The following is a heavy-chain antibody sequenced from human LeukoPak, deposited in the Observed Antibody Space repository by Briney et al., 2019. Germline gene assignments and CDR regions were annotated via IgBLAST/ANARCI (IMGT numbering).Heavy chain of an antibody. CDR3: ARDLVVPAAIPFYYYYYMDV. V-gene: IGHV3-7*01. Sequence: PGGSLRLSCAASGFTFSSYWMSWVRQAPGKGLEWVANIKQDGSEKYYVDSVEGRFTISRDNAKNSLYLQMNSLRAEDTAVYYCARDLVVPAAIPFYYYYYMDVWGKGTTVTVSS. CDR1: GFTFSSYW. J-gene: IGHJ6*03. D-gene: IGHD2-2*02. CDR2: IKQDGSEK.